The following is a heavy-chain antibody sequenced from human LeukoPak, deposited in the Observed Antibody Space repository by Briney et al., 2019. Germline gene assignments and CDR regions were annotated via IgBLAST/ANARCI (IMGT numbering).Heavy chain of an antibody. Sequence: GGSLRLSCAASGFTFSSYAMSWVRQAPGKGPEWVSAISGSGGSTYYADSVKGRFTISRDNSKNTLYLQMNSLRAEDTAVYYCAKDGMDIVVVPAPNWFDPWGQGTLVTVSS. V-gene: IGHV3-23*01. D-gene: IGHD2-2*03. CDR3: AKDGMDIVVVPAPNWFDP. CDR1: GFTFSSYA. J-gene: IGHJ5*02. CDR2: ISGSGGST.